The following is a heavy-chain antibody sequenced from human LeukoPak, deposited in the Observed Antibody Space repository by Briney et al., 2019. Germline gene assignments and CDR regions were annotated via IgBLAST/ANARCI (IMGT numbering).Heavy chain of an antibody. Sequence: SVKVSCKASGGTFISYAISWVRQAPGQGLEWMGGIIPIFGTANYAQKFQGRVTITADESTSTAYMELSSLRSEDTAVYYCARVFGGGIAVAGHSDYYYYYGMDVWGQGTTVTVSS. J-gene: IGHJ6*02. D-gene: IGHD6-19*01. CDR2: IIPIFGTA. CDR3: ARVFGGGIAVAGHSDYYYYYGMDV. CDR1: GGTFISYA. V-gene: IGHV1-69*13.